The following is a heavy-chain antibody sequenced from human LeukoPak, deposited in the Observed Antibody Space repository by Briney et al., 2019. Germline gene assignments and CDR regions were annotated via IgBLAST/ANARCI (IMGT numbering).Heavy chain of an antibody. V-gene: IGHV3-7*04. D-gene: IGHD2-15*01. CDR3: ARGYCRGDNCYGAADL. CDR2: IKQDGSEI. Sequence: QPGGSLRLSCVASGLTFSNYWMNWVRQAPGKGLEWVANIKQDGSEIHYVDSVKGRFTISRDNAKNSVYLQMNSLRGEDTAVYYCARGYCRGDNCYGAADLWSQGTLVTVSS. J-gene: IGHJ5*02. CDR1: GLTFSNYW.